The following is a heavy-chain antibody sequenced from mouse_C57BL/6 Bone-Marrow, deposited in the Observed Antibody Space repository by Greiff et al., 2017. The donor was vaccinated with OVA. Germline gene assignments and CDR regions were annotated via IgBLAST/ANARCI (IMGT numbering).Heavy chain of an antibody. CDR3: ARFRRLAWFAY. CDR2: IHPNSGST. CDR1: GYTFTSYW. V-gene: IGHV1-64*01. J-gene: IGHJ3*01. Sequence: VQLQQPGAELVKPGASVKLSCKASGYTFTSYWMHWVKQRPGQGLEWIGMIHPNSGSTNYNEKFKSKATLTLDKSSSTAYMQLSSLTSEDSAVYYCARFRRLAWFAYWGQGTLVTVSA.